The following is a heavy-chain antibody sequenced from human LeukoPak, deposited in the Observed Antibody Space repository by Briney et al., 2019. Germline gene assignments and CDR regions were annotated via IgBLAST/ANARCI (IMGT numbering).Heavy chain of an antibody. V-gene: IGHV2-5*01. CDR2: IYWNDDK. Sequence: SGPTLVNPTQTLTLTCTFSGFSLSTFRVGVGWIRQPPGKALEWLALIYWNDDKRYSPSLKSSLTIAKDTSKNQVLLTMTNMDPVDTATYYCAHSSPGGYIYEHGAFDIWGQGTMVTVSS. CDR1: GFSLSTFRVG. D-gene: IGHD6-25*01. J-gene: IGHJ3*02. CDR3: AHSSPGGYIYEHGAFDI.